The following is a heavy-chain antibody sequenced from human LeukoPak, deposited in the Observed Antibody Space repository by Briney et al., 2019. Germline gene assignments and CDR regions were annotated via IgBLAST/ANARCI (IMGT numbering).Heavy chain of an antibody. V-gene: IGHV4-34*01. CDR2: INHSGST. Sequence: TPSETLSLTCAVYGGSFSGYYWSWIRQPPGKGLEWIGEINHSGSTNYNPSLKSRVTISVDTSKNQFSLKLSSVTAEDTAVYYCARDRGGYCSGGSCYGLDVWGQGTTVTVSS. CDR3: ARDRGGYCSGGSCYGLDV. CDR1: GGSFSGYY. D-gene: IGHD2-15*01. J-gene: IGHJ6*02.